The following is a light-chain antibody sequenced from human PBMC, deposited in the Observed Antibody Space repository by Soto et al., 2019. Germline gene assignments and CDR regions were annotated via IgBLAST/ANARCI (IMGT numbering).Light chain of an antibody. Sequence: EIVLTQSPATLSLSPGERATISCRASQSVSSYFAGYQQKPGQAPRLLIYNASNRAPGIPARFSGSGSGTDFTLTISSLEPEDFAVYYCQQRSIWPPYTFGQGTKLEIK. CDR2: NAS. CDR3: QQRSIWPPYT. V-gene: IGKV3-11*01. J-gene: IGKJ2*01. CDR1: QSVSSY.